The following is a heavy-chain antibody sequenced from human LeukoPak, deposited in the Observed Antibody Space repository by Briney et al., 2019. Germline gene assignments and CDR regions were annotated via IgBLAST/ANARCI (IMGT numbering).Heavy chain of an antibody. CDR3: ARFYYDSTPSAFDI. Sequence: ASVKVSCKASGYTFTSYDINWVRQATGQGLEWMGWMNPNSGNTGYAQKFQGRVTMTRNTSISTAYMELSSLRSEDTAVYYCARFYYDSTPSAFDIRGQGTMVTVSS. CDR1: GYTFTSYD. D-gene: IGHD3-22*01. J-gene: IGHJ3*02. CDR2: MNPNSGNT. V-gene: IGHV1-8*01.